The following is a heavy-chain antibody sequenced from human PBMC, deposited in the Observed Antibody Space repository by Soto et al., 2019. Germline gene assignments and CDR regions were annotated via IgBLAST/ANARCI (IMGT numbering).Heavy chain of an antibody. CDR3: ARGRAFLEWLFQSYYYYGRAV. Sequence: GASVKVSCKASGYTFTGYYMHWVRQAPGRGLEWMGWINPNSGGTNYAQKFQGWVTMTRDTSISTAYMELSRLRSDDPAVYYCARGRAFLEWLFQSYYYYGRAVGGQGPTVTVSS. D-gene: IGHD3-3*01. CDR2: INPNSGGT. J-gene: IGHJ6*02. CDR1: GYTFTGYY. V-gene: IGHV1-2*04.